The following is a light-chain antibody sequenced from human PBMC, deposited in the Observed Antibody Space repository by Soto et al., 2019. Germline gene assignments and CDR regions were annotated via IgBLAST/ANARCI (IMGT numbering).Light chain of an antibody. CDR1: QSIRNY. CDR2: KAS. Sequence: DIQMTQSPATLSASVGDRVTITCRASQSIRNYLAWYQQKPGKAPQVLIYKASNLETGVPSRFSGSGSGTEFALFISSLQPDDSATYSCQQYHNDSPWTFGQGTKVDIK. V-gene: IGKV1-5*03. J-gene: IGKJ1*01. CDR3: QQYHNDSPWT.